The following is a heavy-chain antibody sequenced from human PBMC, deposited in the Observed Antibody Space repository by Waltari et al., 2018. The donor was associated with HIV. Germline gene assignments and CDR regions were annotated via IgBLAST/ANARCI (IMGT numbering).Heavy chain of an antibody. Sequence: LVESGGGLVQPGGSLRLSCAASGFTFRSYWMHWVRQAPGKGLVWVSRIHSDGSSTSYADFVKGRFTISRDNAKNTLYLEMNSLRAEDTAVYYCARREATVVRGVYYYGMDVWGQGTTVTVSS. D-gene: IGHD3-10*01. CDR2: IHSDGSST. CDR3: ARREATVVRGVYYYGMDV. J-gene: IGHJ6*02. CDR1: GFTFRSYW. V-gene: IGHV3-74*01.